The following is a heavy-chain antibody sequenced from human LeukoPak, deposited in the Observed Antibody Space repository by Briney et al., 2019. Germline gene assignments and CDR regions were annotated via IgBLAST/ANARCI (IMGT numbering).Heavy chain of an antibody. Sequence: PGGSLRLSCAASGFTFSRSAMHWVRQAPGKGLEWIAVISSDGSSKAYADSGKDRFTISRDNPKNTLYLQMNSLRAEDTAVYYCAKSSDTAMGETYYYYYMDVWGKGTTVTVSS. D-gene: IGHD5-18*01. J-gene: IGHJ6*03. V-gene: IGHV3-30*07. CDR3: AKSSDTAMGETYYYYYMDV. CDR1: GFTFSRSA. CDR2: ISSDGSSK.